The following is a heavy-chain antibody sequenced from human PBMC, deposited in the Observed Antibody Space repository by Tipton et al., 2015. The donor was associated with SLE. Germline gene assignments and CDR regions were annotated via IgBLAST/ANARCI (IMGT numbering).Heavy chain of an antibody. CDR3: ARGWGGIMVRGVYYFDY. CDR1: GGSFSGYY. D-gene: IGHD3-10*01. J-gene: IGHJ4*02. V-gene: IGHV4-34*01. CDR2: INHSGST. Sequence: TLSLTCAVYGGSFSGYYWSWIRQPPGKGLEWIGEINHSGSTNYNPSLKSRVTISVDTSKNQFSLKLSSVTAADTAVYYCARGWGGIMVRGVYYFDYWGQGTLVTVSS.